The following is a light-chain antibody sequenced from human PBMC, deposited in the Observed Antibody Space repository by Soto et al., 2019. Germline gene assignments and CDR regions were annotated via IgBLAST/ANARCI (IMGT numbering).Light chain of an antibody. CDR2: KAS. Sequence: DIQMTQSPSTLSASVGDRVTISCRASQSISSGLAWYQQKPGKAPKLLIYKASSLESGVPSRFSGSGSGTEFTLTISSLQPDDFAIYYCQQYNSYSRTFGQGTKVDIK. J-gene: IGKJ1*01. V-gene: IGKV1-5*03. CDR1: QSISSG. CDR3: QQYNSYSRT.